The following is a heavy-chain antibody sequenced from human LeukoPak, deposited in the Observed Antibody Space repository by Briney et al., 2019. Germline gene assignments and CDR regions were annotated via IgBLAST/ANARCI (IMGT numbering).Heavy chain of an antibody. CDR2: INWNGGST. D-gene: IGHD3-22*01. V-gene: IGHV3-20*04. J-gene: IGHJ3*02. Sequence: AGSLRLSCAASGVTFDDYGMSWVRQAPGKGREWVSGINWNGGSTGYADSVKGRFTISRNNAKNSLYLKMTSLRAEDRALYYCARISSGYFRDAFDIWGQGTMVTVSS. CDR1: GVTFDDYG. CDR3: ARISSGYFRDAFDI.